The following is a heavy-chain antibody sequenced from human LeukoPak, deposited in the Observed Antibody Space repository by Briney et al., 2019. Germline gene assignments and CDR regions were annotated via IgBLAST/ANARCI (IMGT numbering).Heavy chain of an antibody. CDR2: IKSKTDGGTT. Sequence: GGSLRLSCAASGFTFSSYWMSWVRQAPGKGLEWVGRIKSKTDGGTTDYATPVKGRFTISRDDSKNTLYLQMNSLKTEDTAVYYCTTGRGVVVPAAMHFDLWGRGTLVTVSS. J-gene: IGHJ2*01. D-gene: IGHD2-2*01. CDR1: GFTFSSYW. V-gene: IGHV3-15*01. CDR3: TTGRGVVVPAAMHFDL.